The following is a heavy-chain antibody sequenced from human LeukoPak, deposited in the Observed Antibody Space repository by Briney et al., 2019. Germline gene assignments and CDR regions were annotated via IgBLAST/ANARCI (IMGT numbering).Heavy chain of an antibody. Sequence: GGSLRLSCAASGFTFSDYYMSWIRQAPGKGLEWVSYISSSGSTIYYADSVKGRFTISRDNSKNTLYLQMNSLRAEDTAVYYCAKRRSSIAARPPDYWGQGTLVTVSS. J-gene: IGHJ4*02. CDR1: GFTFSDYY. D-gene: IGHD6-6*01. V-gene: IGHV3-11*01. CDR3: AKRRSSIAARPPDY. CDR2: ISSSGSTI.